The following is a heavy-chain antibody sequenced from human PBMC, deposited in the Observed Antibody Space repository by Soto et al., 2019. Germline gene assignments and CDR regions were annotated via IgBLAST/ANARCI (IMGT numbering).Heavy chain of an antibody. CDR2: IYSGGST. J-gene: IGHJ3*02. D-gene: IGHD2-15*01. Sequence: VQLVESGGGLVQPGGSLRLSCAASGFTVSSNYMSWVRQAPGKGLEWVSVIYSGGSTYYADSVKGRFTISRDNSKNTLYLQMNSLRAEDTAVYYCAREYLYCSGGSCYSDAFDIWGQGTMVTVSS. CDR3: AREYLYCSGGSCYSDAFDI. CDR1: GFTVSSNY. V-gene: IGHV3-66*01.